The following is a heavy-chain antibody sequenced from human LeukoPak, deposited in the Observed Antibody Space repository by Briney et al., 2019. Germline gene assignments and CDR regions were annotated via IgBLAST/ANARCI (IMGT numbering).Heavy chain of an antibody. Sequence: NPGGSLRLSCAASGFTFSSYSMNWVRQAPGKGLEWVSSISGSRNYIYYADSVKGRFTISRDNAKNSLYLQMNSLRAEDTAVYYCARGSCGGDCYSSLRFSYYYMDVWGKGTTVTVSS. CDR1: GFTFSSYS. CDR2: ISGSRNYI. V-gene: IGHV3-21*01. CDR3: ARGSCGGDCYSSLRFSYYYMDV. J-gene: IGHJ6*03. D-gene: IGHD2-21*02.